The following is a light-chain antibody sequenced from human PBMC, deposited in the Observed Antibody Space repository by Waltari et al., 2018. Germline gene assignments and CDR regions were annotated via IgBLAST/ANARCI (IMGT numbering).Light chain of an antibody. V-gene: IGKV3-11*01. CDR1: ESVSNY. J-gene: IGKJ4*01. Sequence: EVVLTQSPVTLSLAAGDRATISCTASESVSNYLDWYQQKPGQSPRLLIFDTSKRATGSPARFSGSGYGTDFTLTINNLEAEDFALYYCQQGSILPLTFGGGTKVEI. CDR3: QQGSILPLT. CDR2: DTS.